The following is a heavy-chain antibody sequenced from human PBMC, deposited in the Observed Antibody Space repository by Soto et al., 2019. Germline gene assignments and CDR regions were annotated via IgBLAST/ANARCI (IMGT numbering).Heavy chain of an antibody. J-gene: IGHJ4*02. CDR2: ISGSGGST. D-gene: IGHD3-3*01. V-gene: IGHV3-23*01. CDR3: AKDQATYYDFWSRYQPFDY. Sequence: EVQLLESGGGLVQPGGSLRLFCAASGFTFSSYAMSWVRQAPGKGLEWVSAISGSGGSTYYADSVKGRFTISRDNSKNTLYMQSNSLRAEDTAVYYCAKDQATYYDFWSRYQPFDYWGQGTLVTVSS. CDR1: GFTFSSYA.